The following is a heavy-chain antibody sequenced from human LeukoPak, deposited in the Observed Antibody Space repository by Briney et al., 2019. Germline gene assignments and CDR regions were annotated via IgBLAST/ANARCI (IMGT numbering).Heavy chain of an antibody. CDR1: GGSFSGHY. CDR3: ARTGPTFFVIVPPAYFDY. V-gene: IGHV4-34*01. D-gene: IGHD2-2*01. CDR2: INDSGST. Sequence: SETLSLTCVVYGGSFSGHYWSWIRQPPGKGLEWIGEINDSGSTDYNPSLKSRVTISVDTSKNQFSLKLRSVTAADTAVYYCARTGPTFFVIVPPAYFDYWGQGILVTVSS. J-gene: IGHJ4*02.